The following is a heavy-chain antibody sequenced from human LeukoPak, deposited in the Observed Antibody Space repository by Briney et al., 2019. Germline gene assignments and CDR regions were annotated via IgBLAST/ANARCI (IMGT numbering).Heavy chain of an antibody. CDR2: ISYDGSNE. Sequence: GGSPRLSCAASGFTFSTFDMHWVRQAPGKGLEWVAVISYDGSNEYYADSVKGRFSISRDNSKNTLFVQMNSLRAEDTAVYYCAKVIGGQTAMAHRPIDAFDVWGPGTLVTVSS. CDR3: AKVIGGQTAMAHRPIDAFDV. V-gene: IGHV3-30*18. CDR1: GFTFSTFD. D-gene: IGHD5-18*01. J-gene: IGHJ3*01.